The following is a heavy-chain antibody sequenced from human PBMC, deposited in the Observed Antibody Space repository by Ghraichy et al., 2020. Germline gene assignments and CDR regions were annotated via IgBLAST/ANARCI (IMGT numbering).Heavy chain of an antibody. V-gene: IGHV4-30-4*01. CDR1: GGSISSVHYY. Sequence: TLSLTCTVSGGSISSVHYYWTWIRQPPGKGLEWIGYIYYSGRSYYNPSLKSRVSISIDTSRNLFSLNLKSVTAADTAVYYCVSQVVLVPTDSFDHWGQGTLVTVSS. D-gene: IGHD2-2*01. CDR3: VSQVVLVPTDSFDH. J-gene: IGHJ4*02. CDR2: IYYSGRS.